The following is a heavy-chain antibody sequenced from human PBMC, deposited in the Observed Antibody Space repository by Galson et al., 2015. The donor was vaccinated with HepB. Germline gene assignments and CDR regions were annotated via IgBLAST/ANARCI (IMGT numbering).Heavy chain of an antibody. CDR3: ARGELRLDAFDI. CDR2: IYYTGSA. Sequence: ETLSLTCTVSGGSVNSGSYYWSWVRQTPEKGLERIAYIYYTGSANYNPSLKSRVSISLGTSNTQFSLNVRSVTAADTAVYYCARGELRLDAFDIWGRGTRVIVSS. J-gene: IGHJ3*02. V-gene: IGHV4-61*01. CDR1: GGSVNSGSYY. D-gene: IGHD1-1*01.